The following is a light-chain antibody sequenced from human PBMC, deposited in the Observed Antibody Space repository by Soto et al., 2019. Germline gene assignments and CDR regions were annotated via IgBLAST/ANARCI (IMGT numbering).Light chain of an antibody. J-gene: IGLJ1*01. Sequence: QSALTQPAFVSGSPGQSITISCTGTSSDVGGYHFVSWDQQHPGKVPKLMIYDVTNRPSGVSNRFSGSKSGDTASLTISRIQAEDEADYYCSSYTSGSTVVFGTGTKVTVL. V-gene: IGLV2-14*01. CDR1: SSDVGGYHF. CDR3: SSYTSGSTVV. CDR2: DVT.